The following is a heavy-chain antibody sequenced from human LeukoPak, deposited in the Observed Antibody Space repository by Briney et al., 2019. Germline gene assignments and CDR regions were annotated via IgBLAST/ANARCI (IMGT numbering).Heavy chain of an antibody. CDR2: IYYSGST. J-gene: IGHJ4*02. V-gene: IGHV4-39*07. Sequence: SETLSLTCTVSGGSISSGAYYWVWIRQPPGKGLEWIGSIYYSGSTYYNPSLKSRVTMSVDTSKNQFSLKLSSVTAADTAVYYCAVVGYCSGGSCYSYYFDYWGQGTLVTVSS. D-gene: IGHD2-15*01. CDR1: GGSISSGAYY. CDR3: AVVGYCSGGSCYSYYFDY.